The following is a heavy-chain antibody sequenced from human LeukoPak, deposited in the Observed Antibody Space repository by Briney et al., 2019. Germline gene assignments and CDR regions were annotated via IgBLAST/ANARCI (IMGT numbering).Heavy chain of an antibody. V-gene: IGHV3-48*03. Sequence: GGSLRLSCAASGFTFSRYEMNWVRQAPGKGLEWVSYISSSGSTTYYADSVKGRFTISRDNAKNSLYLQMNSLRAEDTAVYYCASLPTVPDPHGYYYGMDVWGKGTTVTVSS. J-gene: IGHJ6*04. CDR1: GFTFSRYE. CDR2: ISSSGSTT. D-gene: IGHD4-17*01. CDR3: ASLPTVPDPHGYYYGMDV.